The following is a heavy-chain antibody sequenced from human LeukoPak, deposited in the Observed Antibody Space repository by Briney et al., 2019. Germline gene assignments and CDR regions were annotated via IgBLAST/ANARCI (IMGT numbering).Heavy chain of an antibody. Sequence: SEARSLTCTVSGGSISSYYFSSIRQPPGKGLEWIGYIYYSGSTNYTPSLKSRVSMSVDTSKRQFYLNVYSVTAADTAVYYCARGSSIEAGSWPNCGQGTLVTVSS. CDR2: IYYSGST. CDR1: GGSISSYY. J-gene: IGHJ4*02. V-gene: IGHV4-59*01. D-gene: IGHD6-13*01. CDR3: ARGSSIEAGSWPN.